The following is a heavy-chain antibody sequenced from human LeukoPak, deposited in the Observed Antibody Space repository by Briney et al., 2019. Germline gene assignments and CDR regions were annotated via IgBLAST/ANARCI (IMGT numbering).Heavy chain of an antibody. D-gene: IGHD6-19*01. J-gene: IGHJ4*02. Sequence: PGGSLRLSCAASGFTVSSNYMSWVRQAPGKGLEWVSVIFSGGSTYYADSVKGRFTISRDNSKNTLYLQMNSLRAEDTAVYYCARDSHGGSGWYGFFDYWGQRTLVTVSS. CDR3: ARDSHGGSGWYGFFDY. CDR2: IFSGGST. V-gene: IGHV3-66*01. CDR1: GFTVSSNY.